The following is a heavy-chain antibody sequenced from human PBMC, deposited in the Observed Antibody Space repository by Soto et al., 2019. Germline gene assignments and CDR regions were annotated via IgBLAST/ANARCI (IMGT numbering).Heavy chain of an antibody. Sequence: QVQLVESGGGVVQPGRSLRLSCAASGFTFSSYGMHWVRQAPGKGLEWVAVISYDGSNKYYADSVKSRFTISRDNSKNTLYLQMNSLRAEDTAVYYCAKDLTGYSSGWYNYYYYGMDVWGQGTTVTVSS. D-gene: IGHD6-19*01. CDR3: AKDLTGYSSGWYNYYYYGMDV. V-gene: IGHV3-30*18. J-gene: IGHJ6*02. CDR2: ISYDGSNK. CDR1: GFTFSSYG.